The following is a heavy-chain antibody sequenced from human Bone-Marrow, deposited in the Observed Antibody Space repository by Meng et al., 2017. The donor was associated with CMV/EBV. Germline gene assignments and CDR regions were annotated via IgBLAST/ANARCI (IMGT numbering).Heavy chain of an antibody. Sequence: GSLRLSCSVSGGSISSTSYCWGWIRQPPGKGLEWIGNICDSGNTHYNPSLKSRVTISVDTSKSQFSLKLNSVTAADTAIYYCASQSWEPTSDPLDPWGQGTLVTVSS. CDR2: ICDSGNT. CDR3: ASQSWEPTSDPLDP. V-gene: IGHV4-39*01. CDR1: GGSISSTSYC. J-gene: IGHJ5*02. D-gene: IGHD1-14*01.